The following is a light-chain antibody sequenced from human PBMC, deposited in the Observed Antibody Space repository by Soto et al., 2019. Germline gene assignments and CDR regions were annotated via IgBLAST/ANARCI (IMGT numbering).Light chain of an antibody. CDR1: SSDVGAYNY. V-gene: IGLV2-14*01. Sequence: QSVLTQPASVSGPAGQSITISCTGTSSDVGAYNYVSWYQQHPGKAPKLMIYEVSNRPSAVSNRFSGSKSGNTASLTISGLQAEDEADYYCSSYISSSTLVFGTGTKVTVL. CDR3: SSYISSSTLV. CDR2: EVS. J-gene: IGLJ1*01.